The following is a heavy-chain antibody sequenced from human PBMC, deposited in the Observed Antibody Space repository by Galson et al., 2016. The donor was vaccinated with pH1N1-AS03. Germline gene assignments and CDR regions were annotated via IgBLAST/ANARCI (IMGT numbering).Heavy chain of an antibody. CDR2: INQDENEK. J-gene: IGHJ6*03. CDR3: AKESTGTEHIVVVTGRYGYYYMDV. V-gene: IGHV3-7*03. Sequence: SLRLSCAASGFTFKSYWMGWVRQAPGKGLEWVANINQDENEKYCVDSVKGRFPISRDNAKNSLYLEMNSLRAEDTALYYCAKESTGTEHIVVVTGRYGYYYMDVWGKGTTVTVSS. CDR1: GFTFKSYW. D-gene: IGHD2-21*02.